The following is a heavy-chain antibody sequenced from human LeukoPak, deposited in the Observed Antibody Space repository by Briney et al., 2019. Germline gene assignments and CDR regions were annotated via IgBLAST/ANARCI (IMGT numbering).Heavy chain of an antibody. CDR1: GYTFTGYY. J-gene: IGHJ4*02. D-gene: IGHD4-17*01. V-gene: IGHV1-2*02. Sequence: ASVKVSCTASGYTFTGYYMHWVRQAPGQGLEWMGWINPNSGGTNYAQKFQGRVSMTRDTSINTAYMELSGLRSEDTAVYYCAKVGAHGDYAVIDYWGQGTLVTVSS. CDR3: AKVGAHGDYAVIDY. CDR2: INPNSGGT.